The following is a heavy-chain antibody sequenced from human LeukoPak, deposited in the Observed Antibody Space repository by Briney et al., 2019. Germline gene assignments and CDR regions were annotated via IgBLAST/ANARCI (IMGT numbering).Heavy chain of an antibody. CDR2: IKSKTDGGTT. CDR3: TTRGVGGPTWVY. D-gene: IGHD1-26*01. J-gene: IGHJ4*02. Sequence: GGSLRLSCAASGFTFSNAWMSWVRQAPGKGLEWVGRIKSKTDGGTTDYAAPVKGRFTVSRDDSKNTLYLQMNSLKTEDTAVYYCTTRGVGGPTWVYWGQGTLVTVSS. CDR1: GFTFSNAW. V-gene: IGHV3-15*01.